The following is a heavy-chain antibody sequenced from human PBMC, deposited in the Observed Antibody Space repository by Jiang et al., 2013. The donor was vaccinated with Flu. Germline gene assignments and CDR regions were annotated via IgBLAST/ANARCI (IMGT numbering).Heavy chain of an antibody. CDR1: GGSINSNNYL. CDR3: ARRPYSSDWAVVARYFDL. J-gene: IGHJ2*01. D-gene: IGHD6-19*01. CDR2: IYYSGST. V-gene: IGHV4-39*07. Sequence: GSGLVKPSETLSLTCTVSGGSINSNNYLWGWIRQPPGKGLEWIGSIYYSGSTYYNPSLKSRVTISVDTSKNQFSLKLNSVTAADTAVYYCARRPYSSDWAVVARYFDLWGRGTLLTVSS.